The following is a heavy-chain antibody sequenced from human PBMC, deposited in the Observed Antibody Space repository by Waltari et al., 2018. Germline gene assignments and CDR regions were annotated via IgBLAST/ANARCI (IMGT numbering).Heavy chain of an antibody. D-gene: IGHD3-22*01. CDR1: GFSLSNARMG. CDR2: IFSNDAK. J-gene: IGHJ6*03. V-gene: IGHV2-26*01. CDR3: ARIRGYYDSSGYYMGYYYYMDV. Sequence: QVTLKESGPVLVKPTETLTLTCTVSGFSLSNARMGVSWIRQPPGKAREWLAHIFSNDAKSYSKSLKSRLTISKDTSKSQVVLTMTNMDPVDTATYYCARIRGYYDSSGYYMGYYYYMDVWGKGTTVTVSS.